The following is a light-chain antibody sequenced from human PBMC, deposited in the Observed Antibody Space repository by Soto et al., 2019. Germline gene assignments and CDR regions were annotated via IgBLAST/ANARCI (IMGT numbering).Light chain of an antibody. J-gene: IGKJ5*01. CDR1: QSISSY. CDR3: QQSSNWPPIN. Sequence: EIVLTQSPATLSFSPVERATLSFSSSQSISSYLAWYQQKPGQAPRLLIYDASNRATGIPARFSGSGSGTDFTLTISSLEPEDFAVYYCQQSSNWPPINFGQGTRLEIK. V-gene: IGKV3-11*01. CDR2: DAS.